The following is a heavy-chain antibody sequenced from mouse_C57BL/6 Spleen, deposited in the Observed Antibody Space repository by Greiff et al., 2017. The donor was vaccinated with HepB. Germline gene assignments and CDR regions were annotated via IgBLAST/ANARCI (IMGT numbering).Heavy chain of an antibody. CDR2: ISSGSSTI. V-gene: IGHV5-17*01. CDR1: GFTFSDYG. J-gene: IGHJ4*01. D-gene: IGHD2-5*01. Sequence: DVMLVESGGGLVKPGGSLKLSCAASGFTFSDYGMHWVRQAPEKGLEWVAYISSGSSTIYYADTVKGRFTISRDNAKNTLFLQMTSLRSEDTAMYYCASPRSNYVAMDYWGQGTSVTVSS. CDR3: ASPRSNYVAMDY.